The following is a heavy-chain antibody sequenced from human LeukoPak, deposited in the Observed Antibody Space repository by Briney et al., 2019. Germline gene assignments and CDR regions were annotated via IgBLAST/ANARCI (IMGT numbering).Heavy chain of an antibody. D-gene: IGHD1-14*01. J-gene: IGHJ5*02. CDR2: INPNSGGP. V-gene: IGHV1-2*02. Sequence: APVKVSCKVSGYTFTDYYIHWVRLAPGQGLEWMGWINPNSGGPHYAQKFQGRVTMTRDTSISTAYMDLSRLRSDDTAVYYCAKQINRYFDPWGQGTLVTVSS. CDR3: AKQINRYFDP. CDR1: GYTFTDYY.